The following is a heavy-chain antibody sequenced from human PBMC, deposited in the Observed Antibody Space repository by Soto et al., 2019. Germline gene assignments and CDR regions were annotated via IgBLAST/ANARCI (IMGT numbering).Heavy chain of an antibody. CDR2: MNPNSGNT. CDR1: GYTFTSYD. Sequence: RASVKVSCKASGYTFTSYDINWVRQATGQGLEWMGWMNPNSGNTGYAQKFQGRVTMTRNTSISTAYMELSSLRSEDTAVYYCARGLGPYCSGGSCYFGMDVWGQGTTVTVSS. J-gene: IGHJ6*02. D-gene: IGHD2-15*01. V-gene: IGHV1-8*01. CDR3: ARGLGPYCSGGSCYFGMDV.